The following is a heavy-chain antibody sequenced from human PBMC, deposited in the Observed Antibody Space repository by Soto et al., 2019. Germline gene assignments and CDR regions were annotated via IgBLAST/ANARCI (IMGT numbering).Heavy chain of an antibody. D-gene: IGHD2-8*02. CDR2: ISRDGGTK. V-gene: IGHV3-30*03. CDR3: TGGVASGY. Sequence: QVQLVESGGGVVQPGRSLRLSCAVSGFTVSTYGMHWVRQAPGKGLEWVAVISRDGGTKFYADSVKGRFTISRDNSRKNRFLEMNSLGGDDMAVYYCTGGVASGYWGQGTLVTVSS. CDR1: GFTVSTYG. J-gene: IGHJ4*02.